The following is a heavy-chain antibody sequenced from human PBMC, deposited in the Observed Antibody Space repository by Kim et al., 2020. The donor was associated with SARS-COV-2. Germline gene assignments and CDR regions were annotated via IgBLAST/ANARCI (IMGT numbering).Heavy chain of an antibody. Sequence: ASVKVSCKASGYTFTGYYMHWVRQAPGQGLEWMGWINPNSGGTNYAQKFQGRVTMTRDTSISTAYMELSRLRSDDTAVYYCARGLGYCSSTSCYKEAAVNYWGQGTLVTVSS. J-gene: IGHJ4*02. CDR1: GYTFTGYY. CDR3: ARGLGYCSSTSCYKEAAVNY. CDR2: INPNSGGT. D-gene: IGHD2-2*02. V-gene: IGHV1-2*02.